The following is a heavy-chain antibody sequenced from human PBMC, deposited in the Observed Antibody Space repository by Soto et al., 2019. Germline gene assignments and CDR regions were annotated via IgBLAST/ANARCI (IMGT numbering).Heavy chain of an antibody. D-gene: IGHD6-19*01. Sequence: SETLSLTCAVYGGSFSGYYWSWIRQPPGKGLEWIGEINHSGSTNYNPSLKSRVTISVDTSKNQFSLKLSSVTAADTAVYYCARGPMAGRNDYWGQGTLVTVSS. J-gene: IGHJ4*02. CDR1: GGSFSGYY. V-gene: IGHV4-34*01. CDR2: INHSGST. CDR3: ARGPMAGRNDY.